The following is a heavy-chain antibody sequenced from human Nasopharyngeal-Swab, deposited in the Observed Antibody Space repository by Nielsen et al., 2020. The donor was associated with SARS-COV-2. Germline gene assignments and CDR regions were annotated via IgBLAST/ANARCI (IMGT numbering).Heavy chain of an antibody. CDR1: GFAFGDYG. V-gene: IGHV3-49*04. Sequence: GGSLRLSCTASGFAFGDYGMNWVRQAPGKGLEWVGFVRSKGYGGTTEYAASVKGRFTISRDDSKNIAYLQMNSLKTEDTALYYCCREGTVGANDFDYWGQGTLVSVSS. CDR3: CREGTVGANDFDY. J-gene: IGHJ4*02. CDR2: VRSKGYGGTT. D-gene: IGHD1-26*01.